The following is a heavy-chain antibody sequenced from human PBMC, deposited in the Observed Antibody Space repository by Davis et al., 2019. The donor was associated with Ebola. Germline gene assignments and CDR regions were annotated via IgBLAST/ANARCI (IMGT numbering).Heavy chain of an antibody. CDR3: AREVGATWSWFDP. CDR1: GGSISSYY. CDR2: IYYSGST. Sequence: SETLSLTCTVSGGSISSYYWSWIRQPPGKGLEWIGYIYYSGSTNYNPSLKSRVTITVDTSKNQFSLKLSSVTAADTAVYYCAREVGATWSWFDPWGQGTLVTVSS. D-gene: IGHD1-26*01. V-gene: IGHV4-59*12. J-gene: IGHJ5*02.